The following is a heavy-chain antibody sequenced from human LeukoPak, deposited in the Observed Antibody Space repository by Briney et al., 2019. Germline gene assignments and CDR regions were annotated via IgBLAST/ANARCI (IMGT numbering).Heavy chain of an antibody. CDR2: ISVNSGSI. CDR1: GFTFDDYA. D-gene: IGHD3-22*01. V-gene: IGHV3-9*01. J-gene: IGHJ4*02. CDR3: AKTTSPWLLLDSVDY. Sequence: GGSLRLSCAASGFTFDDYAMHWVRQAPGKGLECVSGISVNSGSIGYAESVKGRFTISRDNDKNYLYLQMNSLRAEDTALYYCAKTTSPWLLLDSVDYWGQGTLVTVSS.